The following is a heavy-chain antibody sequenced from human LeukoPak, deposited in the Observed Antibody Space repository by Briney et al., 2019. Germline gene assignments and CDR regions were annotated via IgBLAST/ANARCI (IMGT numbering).Heavy chain of an antibody. CDR3: ARVAGLRGYSYGFYDY. V-gene: IGHV3-21*01. CDR2: ISSSSSNI. J-gene: IGHJ4*02. Sequence: PGGSLRLSCAASGFTFSSYSMNWVRQAPWKELEWVSSISSSSSNIYYTDSVKGRFTISRDNARNSLYLQMNSLRAEDTAVYYCARVAGLRGYSYGFYDYWGQGTLVTVSS. CDR1: GFTFSSYS. D-gene: IGHD5-18*01.